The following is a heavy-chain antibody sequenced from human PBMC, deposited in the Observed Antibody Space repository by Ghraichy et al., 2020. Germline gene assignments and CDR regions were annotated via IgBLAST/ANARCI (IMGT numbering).Heavy chain of an antibody. D-gene: IGHD7-27*01. V-gene: IGHV3-15*01. CDR3: TTDGAWGSWVDY. CDR1: GFTFSNAW. CDR2: IKSKTDGGTT. Sequence: GGSLRLSCAASGFTFSNAWMSWVRQAPGKGLEWVGRIKSKTDGGTTDYAAPVEGRFTISRDDSKNTLYLQMNSLKTEDTAVYYCTTDGAWGSWVDYWGQGTLVTVSS. J-gene: IGHJ4*02.